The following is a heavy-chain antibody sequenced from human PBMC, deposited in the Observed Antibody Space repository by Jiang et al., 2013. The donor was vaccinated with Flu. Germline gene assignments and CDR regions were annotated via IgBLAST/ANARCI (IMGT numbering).Heavy chain of an antibody. CDR1: GGSISSHY. CDR3: ARSIVPRTYYYFDS. J-gene: IGHJ4*02. Sequence: ETLSLTCTVSGGSISSHYWIWIRQPPGKGLEWIGHIYYTGTTNYNPSLKSRVTISVDTSKNQFSLKLTSVTAADTAMYYCARSIVPRTYYYFDSWGQGTLVTVSS. D-gene: IGHD2-2*01. V-gene: IGHV4-59*11. CDR2: IYYTGTT.